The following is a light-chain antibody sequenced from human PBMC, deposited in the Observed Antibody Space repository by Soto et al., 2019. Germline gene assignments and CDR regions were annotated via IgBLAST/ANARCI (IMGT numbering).Light chain of an antibody. CDR3: QQYGSSPYT. CDR2: GAS. J-gene: IGKJ2*01. Sequence: EIVLTQSPGTLSLSPGERAILSCRASQTFTNNYLAWYQQKPGQAPRLLIYGASSRATGIPDRFSGSGSGTDFTLIISGLEPEDSAVYYCQQYGSSPYTFGQGTKLEI. CDR1: QTFTNNY. V-gene: IGKV3-20*01.